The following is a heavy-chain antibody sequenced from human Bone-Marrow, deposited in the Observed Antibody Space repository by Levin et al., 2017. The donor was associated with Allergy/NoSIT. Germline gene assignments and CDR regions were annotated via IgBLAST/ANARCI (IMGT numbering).Heavy chain of an antibody. CDR3: ARVTSNGDYGGGGNAFDF. Sequence: AGGSLTLSCAASGFTFSDYYMSWIRQAPGKGLEWLSYISASTDYTDYADSVKGRFTISRDNAKNSLYLQMNSLRADDTAVYYCARVTSNGDYGGGGNAFDFWGQGAIVTVSS. CDR1: GFTFSDYY. V-gene: IGHV3-11*05. J-gene: IGHJ3*01. D-gene: IGHD4-17*01. CDR2: ISASTDYT.